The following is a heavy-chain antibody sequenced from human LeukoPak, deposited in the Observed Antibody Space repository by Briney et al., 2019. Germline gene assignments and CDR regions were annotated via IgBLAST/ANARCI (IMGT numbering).Heavy chain of an antibody. CDR3: ARVSGSGWNNFDY. Sequence: PSETLSLTCAVSGGSISSGGYSWSWIRQPPGKGLEWIGYIYHSGSTYYNPSLKSRVTISVDRSKNQFSLKLSSVTAADTAVYYCARVSGSGWNNFDYWGQGTLVTVSS. D-gene: IGHD1-26*01. V-gene: IGHV4-30-2*01. J-gene: IGHJ4*02. CDR2: IYHSGST. CDR1: GGSISSGGYS.